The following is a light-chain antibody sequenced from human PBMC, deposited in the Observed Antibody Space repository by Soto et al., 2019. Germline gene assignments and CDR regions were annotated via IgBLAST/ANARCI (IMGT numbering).Light chain of an antibody. Sequence: QSALTQPASVSGSPGQSITIACTGTSSDVGGYNYVSWYQQHPGKAPKLMIYDVSIRPSGVSNRFSGSKSGNTASLTISGLSAEDEADYYCSSYTTSSTLIFGGGTKLTVL. V-gene: IGLV2-14*01. CDR1: SSDVGGYNY. J-gene: IGLJ2*01. CDR3: SSYTTSSTLI. CDR2: DVS.